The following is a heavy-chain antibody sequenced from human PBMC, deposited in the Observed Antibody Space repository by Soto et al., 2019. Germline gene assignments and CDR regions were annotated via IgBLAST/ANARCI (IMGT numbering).Heavy chain of an antibody. D-gene: IGHD1-26*01. CDR1: GFTVSSNY. Sequence: GSLRLSCAASGFTVSSNYMSWVRQAPGKGLEWVSVIYSGGSTYYADSVKGRFTISRDNSKNTLYLQMNSLRAEDTAVYYCATQWELLSFSYYYYGMDVWGQGTTVTVSS. V-gene: IGHV3-66*01. CDR2: IYSGGST. J-gene: IGHJ6*02. CDR3: ATQWELLSFSYYYYGMDV.